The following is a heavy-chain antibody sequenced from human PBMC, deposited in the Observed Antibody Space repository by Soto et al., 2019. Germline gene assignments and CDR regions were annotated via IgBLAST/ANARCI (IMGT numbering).Heavy chain of an antibody. CDR1: GGPFTGYY. D-gene: IGHD3-10*01. Sequence: PSEALSLPCSVAGGPFTGYYSSRIRQPAGMVLEWIGEINHSGSTNYNPSLKSRVTISVDTSKNQFSLKLSSVTAADTAVYYCARGRLVLLWFGEPGNYYYGMDVWGQGTTVS. CDR3: ARGRLVLLWFGEPGNYYYGMDV. J-gene: IGHJ6*02. CDR2: INHSGST. V-gene: IGHV4-34*01.